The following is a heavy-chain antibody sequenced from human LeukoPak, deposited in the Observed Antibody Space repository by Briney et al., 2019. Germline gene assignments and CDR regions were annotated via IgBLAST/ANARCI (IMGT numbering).Heavy chain of an antibody. J-gene: IGHJ6*03. CDR1: GYTFTSYG. CDR2: ISAYNGNT. CDR3: ARHQLRYFDWSRYYYMDV. D-gene: IGHD3-9*01. V-gene: IGHV1-18*01. Sequence: GASVKVSCKASGYTFTSYGISWVRQAPGQGLEWMGWISAYNGNTNYAQKLQGRVTMTTDTSTSTAYMELRSLRSDDTAVYYCARHQLRYFDWSRYYYMDVWGKGTTVTISS.